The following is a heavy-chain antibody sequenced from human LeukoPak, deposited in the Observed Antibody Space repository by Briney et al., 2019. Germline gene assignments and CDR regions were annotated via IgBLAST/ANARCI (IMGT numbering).Heavy chain of an antibody. CDR3: ARGRWGACSSTSCPPGGH. D-gene: IGHD2-2*01. J-gene: IGHJ4*02. CDR2: IIPIFGTA. CDR1: GGTFSSYA. Sequence: ASVKVSCKASGGTFSSYAISWVRQAPGQGLEWMGGIIPIFGTANYAQKFQGRVTITADESTSTAYMELSSLRSEDTAVYYCARGRWGACSSTSCPPGGHWGQGTLVTVSS. V-gene: IGHV1-69*01.